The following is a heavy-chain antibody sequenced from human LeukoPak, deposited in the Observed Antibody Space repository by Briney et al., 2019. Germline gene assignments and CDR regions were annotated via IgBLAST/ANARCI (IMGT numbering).Heavy chain of an antibody. CDR3: ARRGRGYCSSTSCHFDY. J-gene: IGHJ4*02. CDR2: IYPGDSDA. Sequence: GESLKISCKGSGYSFTSYWIGWVRQMPGKGLEWMGIIYPGDSDARYNPSFQGQVTISADKSISTAYLQWSSLKASDTAMYYCARRGRGYCSSTSCHFDYWGQGTLVTVSS. D-gene: IGHD2-2*01. V-gene: IGHV5-51*01. CDR1: GYSFTSYW.